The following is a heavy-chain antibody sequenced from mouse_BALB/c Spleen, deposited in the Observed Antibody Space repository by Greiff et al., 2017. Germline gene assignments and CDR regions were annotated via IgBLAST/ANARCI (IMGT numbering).Heavy chain of an antibody. Sequence: EVQLVESGGDLVKPGGSLKLSCAASGFTFSSYGMSWVRQTPDKRLEWVATISSGGSYTYYPDSVKGRFTISRDNAKNTLYLQMSSLKSEDTAMYYCAREDYWYFDVWGAGTTVTVSS. J-gene: IGHJ1*01. V-gene: IGHV5-6*01. CDR1: GFTFSSYG. CDR2: ISSGGSYT. CDR3: AREDYWYFDV.